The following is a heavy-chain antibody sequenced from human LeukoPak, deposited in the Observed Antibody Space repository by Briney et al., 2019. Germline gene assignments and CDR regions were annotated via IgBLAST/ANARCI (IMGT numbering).Heavy chain of an antibody. J-gene: IGHJ5*02. CDR3: ARGTYYSGSGPGNWFDP. D-gene: IGHD3-10*01. V-gene: IGHV3-69-1*01. Sequence: GGSLRLSCTASGFSVSDYYMNWLRQSPGKGLEWVSHITRKDAIEYADSVGGRFTISRDNANNFLYLQMDSLRPEDTAVYYCARGTYYSGSGPGNWFDPWGHGTLVSVSS. CDR2: ITRKDAI. CDR1: GFSVSDYY.